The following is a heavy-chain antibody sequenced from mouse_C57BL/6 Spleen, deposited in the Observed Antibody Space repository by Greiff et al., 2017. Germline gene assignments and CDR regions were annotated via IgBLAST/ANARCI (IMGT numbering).Heavy chain of an antibody. CDR1: GYTFTSYG. CDR3: ALDSSGYVSFAY. CDR2: IYPRSGNT. Sequence: QVQLQQSGAELARPGASVKLSCKASGYTFTSYGISWVKQRPGQGLEWIGEIYPRSGNTYYNEKFKGKATLTADKSSRTAYMELRSLTSEDSAVYFCALDSSGYVSFAYWGQGALVTVSA. V-gene: IGHV1-81*01. J-gene: IGHJ3*01. D-gene: IGHD3-2*02.